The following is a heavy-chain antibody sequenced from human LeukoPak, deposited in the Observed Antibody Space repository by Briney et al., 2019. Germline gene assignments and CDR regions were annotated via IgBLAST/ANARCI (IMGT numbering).Heavy chain of an antibody. CDR2: ISSSSSNM. D-gene: IGHD6-6*01. V-gene: IGHV3-48*01. J-gene: IGHJ4*02. CDR1: GFTYSSYS. Sequence: GGSLRLSCAASGFTYSSYSMNWVRQAPGKGLEWVSYISSSSSNMYYADSVKGRFTISRDSAKNSLYLQMNSLRAEDTAVYYCAREYSSSSGRSFDYWGQGTLVTVSS. CDR3: AREYSSSSGRSFDY.